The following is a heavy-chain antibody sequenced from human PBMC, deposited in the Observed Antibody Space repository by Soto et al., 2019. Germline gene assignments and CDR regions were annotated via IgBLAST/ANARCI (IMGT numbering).Heavy chain of an antibody. D-gene: IGHD5-12*01. CDR3: ARDKSGPADY. J-gene: IGHJ4*02. CDR1: GFTFSNYW. V-gene: IGHV3-74*01. CDR2: ITDDGRTT. Sequence: GGSLRLSCGASGFTFSNYWIHWVRQAPGKGLVWVSRITDDGRTTTYADSVKGRFTISRDNAKNTLYLQMNSLRVDDTALYYCARDKSGPADYWGQGTLVTVSS.